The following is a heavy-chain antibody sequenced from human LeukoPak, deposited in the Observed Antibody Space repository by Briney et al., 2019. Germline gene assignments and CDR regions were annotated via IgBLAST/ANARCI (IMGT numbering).Heavy chain of an antibody. J-gene: IGHJ4*02. CDR3: ARDKSLRGVDF. CDR1: GYSISSGYY. V-gene: IGHV4-38-2*02. D-gene: IGHD3-10*01. Sequence: PSETLSLTCAVSGYSISSGYYWGWIRQPPGKGVEWIASIYYTGSSYYNPSLKSRVTISVDTSKNQFSLKVTSVTAADTALYYCARDKSLRGVDFWGQGTLVTVPS. CDR2: IYYTGSS.